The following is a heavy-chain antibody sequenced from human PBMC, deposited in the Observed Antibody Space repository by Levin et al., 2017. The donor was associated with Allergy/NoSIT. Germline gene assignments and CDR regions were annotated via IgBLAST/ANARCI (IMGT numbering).Heavy chain of an antibody. Sequence: AGGSLRLSCAASGFTFSSYGMHWVRQAPGKGLEWVAVISYAGSKKYYADSVKGRLTISRDNSKNMVYLQMNSLRAEDTAVYYCAKDRTHYYGSGSSTEYYYGMDVWGQGTTVTVS. D-gene: IGHD3-10*01. J-gene: IGHJ6*02. CDR2: ISYAGSKK. CDR3: AKDRTHYYGSGSSTEYYYGMDV. CDR1: GFTFSSYG. V-gene: IGHV3-30*18.